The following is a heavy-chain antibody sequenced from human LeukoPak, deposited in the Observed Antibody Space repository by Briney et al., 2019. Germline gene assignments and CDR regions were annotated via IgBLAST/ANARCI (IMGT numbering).Heavy chain of an antibody. CDR1: GYTFTDYY. CDR2: INPNNGGT. Sequence: GASVKVSCKASGYTFTDYYMHWMRQAPGQGLEWMGWINPNNGGTNYAQTFQGRVTMTRDTSISTAYMELSRLRSDDTAVYYCARSLYQLLLNGFDPWGQGTLVTVSS. CDR3: ARSLYQLLLNGFDP. J-gene: IGHJ5*02. V-gene: IGHV1-2*02. D-gene: IGHD2-2*01.